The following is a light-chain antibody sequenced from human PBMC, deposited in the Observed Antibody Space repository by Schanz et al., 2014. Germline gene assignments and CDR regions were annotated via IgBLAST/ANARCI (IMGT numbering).Light chain of an antibody. CDR1: SSDVGGYNY. J-gene: IGLJ2*01. CDR2: DVN. V-gene: IGLV2-11*01. CDR3: CSYAGSYTVVA. Sequence: QSALTQPRSVSGSPGQLVTISCTGTSSDVGGYNYVSWYQQHPGKAPKLMIYDVNKRPSGVPDRFSGSKSGNTASLTVSGLQTEDEADYYCCSYAGSYTVVAFGGGTKLTVL.